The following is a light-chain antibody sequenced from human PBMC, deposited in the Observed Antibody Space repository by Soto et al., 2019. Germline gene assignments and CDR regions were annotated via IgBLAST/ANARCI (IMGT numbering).Light chain of an antibody. CDR3: RQGTHWPWT. CDR1: QSLIHSDGNTY. J-gene: IGKJ1*01. V-gene: IGKV2-30*02. CDR2: EVS. Sequence: DVVMTQSPLSLPVTLGQPASISCRSSQSLIHSDGNTYLSWFQQRPGQAPRRLIYEVSDRDSGVPDSFTGSGSGTDFTLKISRVEAEDVGVYYCRQGTHWPWTFGEGTEVEIK.